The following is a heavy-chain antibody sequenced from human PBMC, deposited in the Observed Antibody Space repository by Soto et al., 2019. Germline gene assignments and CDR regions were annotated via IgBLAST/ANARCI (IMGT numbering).Heavy chain of an antibody. V-gene: IGHV4-31*03. CDR2: IYYSGST. D-gene: IGHD5-18*01. CDR3: ARSGYSYGPNPLLY. J-gene: IGHJ4*02. Sequence: SETLSLTCTVSGGNISSGGYYWSWIRQHPGKGLEWIGYIYYSGSTYYNPSLKSRVTISVDTSKNQFSLKLSSVTAADTAVYYCARSGYSYGPNPLLYWGQGTLVTVSS. CDR1: GGNISSGGYY.